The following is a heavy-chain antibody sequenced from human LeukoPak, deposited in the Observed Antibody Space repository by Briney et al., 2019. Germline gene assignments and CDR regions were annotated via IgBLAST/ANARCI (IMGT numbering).Heavy chain of an antibody. J-gene: IGHJ4*02. Sequence: GESLKISCKGPGNSFTSYWIGWVRQIPGKGLKWMGIINPGDSDTRYSPYFQGQVTISADKSISTAYLQWSSLKASDTAMYYCARALLYCSGGSCPEVPFDYWGQGTLVTVSS. V-gene: IGHV5-51*01. CDR1: GNSFTSYW. D-gene: IGHD2-15*01. CDR3: ARALLYCSGGSCPEVPFDY. CDR2: INPGDSDT.